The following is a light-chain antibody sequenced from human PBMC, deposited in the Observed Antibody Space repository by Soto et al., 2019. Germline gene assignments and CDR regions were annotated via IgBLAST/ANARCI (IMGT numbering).Light chain of an antibody. J-gene: IGKJ4*01. CDR1: QSVSSF. Sequence: EVVLTQSPDTLSLSPGGRATLSFRASQSVSSFLAWYQQKPGQAPRLLIYDASNRATGIPARFSGSGSGTDFTLTISSLEPEDFAVYYCRQYGRSLGLAFGGGTKVDIK. CDR3: RQYGRSLGLA. CDR2: DAS. V-gene: IGKV3-11*01.